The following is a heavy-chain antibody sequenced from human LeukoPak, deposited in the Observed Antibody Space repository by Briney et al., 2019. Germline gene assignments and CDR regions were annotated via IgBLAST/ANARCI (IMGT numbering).Heavy chain of an antibody. Sequence: GGSLRVSCAASGLTFNGSAMSWVRQAPGKGLEWVSLISGSGNSTYYADSVKGRFTISRDNSKNTLYLQMNSLRAEDTAVYYCAKVLVLVSANRYYFDYWGQGTLVTVSS. CDR3: AKVLVLVSANRYYFDY. J-gene: IGHJ4*02. V-gene: IGHV3-23*01. CDR2: ISGSGNST. CDR1: GLTFNGSA. D-gene: IGHD2-15*01.